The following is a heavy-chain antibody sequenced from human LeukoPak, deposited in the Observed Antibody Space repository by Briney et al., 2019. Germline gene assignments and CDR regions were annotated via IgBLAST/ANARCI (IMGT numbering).Heavy chain of an antibody. V-gene: IGHV3-21*01. J-gene: IGHJ4*02. Sequence: GGSLRLSCAASGFTFSSYGMNWVRQAPGKGLEWVSSISSSSSYIYYADSVKGRFTISRDNAKNSLYLQMNSLRAEDTAVYYCARDRADRSFDYWGQGTLVTVSS. CDR1: GFTFSSYG. D-gene: IGHD3-10*01. CDR3: ARDRADRSFDY. CDR2: ISSSSSYI.